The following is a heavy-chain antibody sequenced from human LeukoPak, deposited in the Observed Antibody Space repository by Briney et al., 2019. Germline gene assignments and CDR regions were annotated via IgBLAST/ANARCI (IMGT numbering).Heavy chain of an antibody. Sequence: PSETLSLTCTVSGYSISSGYYWGWIRQPPGKGLEWIGSIYHSGSTYYNPSLKSRVTISVGTSKNQYSRKLSAVTAADTAVYYCAELGITMIGGVWGKGTTVTISS. V-gene: IGHV4-38-2*02. CDR2: IYHSGST. CDR3: AELGITMIGGV. J-gene: IGHJ6*04. CDR1: GYSISSGYY. D-gene: IGHD3-10*02.